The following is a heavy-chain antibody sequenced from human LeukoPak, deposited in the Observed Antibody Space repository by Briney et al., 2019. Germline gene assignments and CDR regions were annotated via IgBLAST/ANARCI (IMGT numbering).Heavy chain of an antibody. CDR3: ARSRGYSYGRQSYYYYMDV. V-gene: IGHV4-59*01. CDR1: GASISTYY. J-gene: IGHJ6*03. CDR2: IYYSGST. D-gene: IGHD5-18*01. Sequence: SETLSLTCTVSGASISTYYWSWIRQPPGTGLEWIGYIYYSGSTNYNPSLKSRVTISVDTSKNQFSLKLSSVTAADTAVYYCARSRGYSYGRQSYYYYMDVWGKGTTVTISS.